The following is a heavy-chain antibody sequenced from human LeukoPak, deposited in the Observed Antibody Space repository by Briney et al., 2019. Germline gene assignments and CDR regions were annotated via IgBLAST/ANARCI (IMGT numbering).Heavy chain of an antibody. CDR2: INPNSGGT. Sequence: ASVKVSCKAAGYTFTDYYINWVRQAPGQGLDWMGWINPNSGGTNYAQKFQGRVTMTRDTSISTAYMELSRLRSDDTAVFYCAREEVIAAAGPTLDYWGQGALVTVSS. CDR1: GYTFTDYY. CDR3: AREEVIAAAGPTLDY. D-gene: IGHD6-13*01. J-gene: IGHJ4*02. V-gene: IGHV1-2*02.